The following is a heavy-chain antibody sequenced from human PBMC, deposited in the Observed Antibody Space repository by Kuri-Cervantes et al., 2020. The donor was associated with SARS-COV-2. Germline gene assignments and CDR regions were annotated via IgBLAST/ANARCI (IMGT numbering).Heavy chain of an antibody. V-gene: IGHV1-18*01. CDR1: GYTFSGFG. J-gene: IGHJ3*02. CDR3: ARPLGGIAVLAFDI. Sequence: ASVKVSCKTSGYTFSGFGFSWVRQAPGQGLEWMGWISPFNGNTRYAQRFQDRVTMTTDTSTSTAYMELRSLRSDDTAVYYCARPLGGIAVLAFDIWGQGTMVTVSS. D-gene: IGHD6-19*01. CDR2: ISPFNGNT.